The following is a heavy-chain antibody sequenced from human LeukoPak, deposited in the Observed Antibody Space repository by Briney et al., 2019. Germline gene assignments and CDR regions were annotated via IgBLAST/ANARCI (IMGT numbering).Heavy chain of an antibody. CDR1: GFTVSSNY. CDR3: ARLRRYCSSTSCYTNAFDI. CDR2: IYSGGST. J-gene: IGHJ3*02. V-gene: IGHV3-53*01. Sequence: AAGSLLIFCSTSGFTVSSNYMSWVRQAPGKGREWVSVIYSGGSTYYADSVKGRFTISRDNSKNTLYLQMNSLRAEDTAVYYCARLRRYCSSTSCYTNAFDIWGQGTMVTVSS. D-gene: IGHD2-2*02.